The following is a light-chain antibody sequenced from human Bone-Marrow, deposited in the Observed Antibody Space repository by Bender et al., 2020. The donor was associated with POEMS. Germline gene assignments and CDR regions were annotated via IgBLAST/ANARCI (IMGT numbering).Light chain of an antibody. Sequence: AARITCGGDDIGSESVQWYQQRPGQAPALVVYDDSDRPSGIPERFSGSNSGNTATLTISRVEAGDEADYYCQVWASSGDPQVAFGGGTRLTVL. CDR2: DDS. V-gene: IGLV3-21*02. CDR1: DIGSES. CDR3: QVWASSGDPQVA. J-gene: IGLJ2*01.